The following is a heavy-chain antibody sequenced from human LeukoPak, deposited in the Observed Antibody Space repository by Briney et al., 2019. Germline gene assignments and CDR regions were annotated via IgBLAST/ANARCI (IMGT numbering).Heavy chain of an antibody. J-gene: IGHJ4*02. D-gene: IGHD3-10*01. CDR1: GFTFDDYA. V-gene: IGHV3-53*04. CDR3: ARVPGSGSSLYFDY. Sequence: PGGSLRLSCAASGFTFDDYAMHWVRQAPGKGLEWVSVIYSGGSTYYADSVKGRFTISRHNSKNTLYLQMNSLRAEDTAVYYCARVPGSGSSLYFDYWGQGTLVTVSS. CDR2: IYSGGST.